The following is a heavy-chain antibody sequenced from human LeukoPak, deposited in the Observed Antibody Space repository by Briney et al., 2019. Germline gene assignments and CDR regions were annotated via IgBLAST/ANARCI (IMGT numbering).Heavy chain of an antibody. CDR1: GYTFTSYG. V-gene: IGHV1-18*01. D-gene: IGHD6-19*01. CDR3: ARDQEAVAGNFPSSDY. CDR2: ISAYNGNT. Sequence: ASVKVSCKASGYTFTSYGISWVRQAPGQGLERMGWISAYNGNTNYAQKLQGRVTMTTDTSTSTAYMELRSLRSDDTAVYYCARDQEAVAGNFPSSDYWGQGTLVTVSS. J-gene: IGHJ4*02.